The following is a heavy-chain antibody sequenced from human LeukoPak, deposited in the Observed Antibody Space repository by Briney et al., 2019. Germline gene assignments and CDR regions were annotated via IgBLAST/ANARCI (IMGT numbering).Heavy chain of an antibody. V-gene: IGHV4-59*01. Sequence: SETLSLTCTVSGGSISSYYWSWIRQPPGKGLEWIGYIYYSGSTDYNPSLKSRVTISVDTSKNQFSLKLSSVTAADTAVYYCARDSSGWSGVGYWGQGTLVTVSS. D-gene: IGHD6-19*01. J-gene: IGHJ4*02. CDR1: GGSISSYY. CDR2: IYYSGST. CDR3: ARDSSGWSGVGY.